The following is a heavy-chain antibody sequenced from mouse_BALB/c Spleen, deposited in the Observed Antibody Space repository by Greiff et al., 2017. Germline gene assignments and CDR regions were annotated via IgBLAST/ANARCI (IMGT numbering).Heavy chain of an antibody. CDR3: TREGNYAVPMDY. J-gene: IGHJ4*01. Sequence: VQLKESGAELVRPGASVTLSCKASGYTFTDYEMHWVKQTPVHGLEWIGAIDPETGGTAYNQKFKGKATLTADKSSSTAYMELRSLTSEDSAVYYCTREGNYAVPMDYWGQGTSVTVSS. V-gene: IGHV1-15*01. CDR1: GYTFTDYE. CDR2: IDPETGGT. D-gene: IGHD1-1*02.